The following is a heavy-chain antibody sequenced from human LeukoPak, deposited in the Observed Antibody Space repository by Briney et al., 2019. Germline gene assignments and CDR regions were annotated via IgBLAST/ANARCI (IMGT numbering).Heavy chain of an antibody. V-gene: IGHV3-11*05. CDR1: GFTFSSYW. CDR3: VRDRNWFDP. Sequence: GGSLRLSCAASGFTFSSYWMSWIRQAPGKGLGWISYVISSGTYTNYADSVKGRFTISRDNAKNSVHLEMNSLRVEDTAVYYCVRDRNWFDPWGQGTLVTVSS. J-gene: IGHJ5*02. CDR2: VISSGTYT.